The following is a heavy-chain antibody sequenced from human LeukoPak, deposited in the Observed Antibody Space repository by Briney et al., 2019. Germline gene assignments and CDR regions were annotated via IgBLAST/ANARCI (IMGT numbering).Heavy chain of an antibody. CDR1: GASVSSQLYY. CDR2: IFYTGNT. CDR3: ASVSRSDQWLLTH. V-gene: IGHV4-39*07. D-gene: IGHD6-19*01. Sequence: SETLSLTCSVSGASVSSQLYYRGWIRQPPGKGLEWIGSIFYTGNTYHNPSLKSPVTISIDTSKYQFSVKLASLTAADTAVYYCASVSRSDQWLLTHWSPGTLVTVSS. J-gene: IGHJ4*02.